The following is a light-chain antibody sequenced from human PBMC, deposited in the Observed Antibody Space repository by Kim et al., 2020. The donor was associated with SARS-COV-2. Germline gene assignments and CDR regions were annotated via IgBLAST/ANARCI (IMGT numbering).Light chain of an antibody. CDR2: AAS. V-gene: IGKV1-16*02. Sequence: DIQMTQSPSSLSASIGDRVTISCRASQDIRNALTWLRLKPGKGPETLIYAASTLKSGVPSKFSGSGSGTEFTLTINSLQPEDIATYYCQQYRAYPVTFGQGTELEI. J-gene: IGKJ2*01. CDR3: QQYRAYPVT. CDR1: QDIRNA.